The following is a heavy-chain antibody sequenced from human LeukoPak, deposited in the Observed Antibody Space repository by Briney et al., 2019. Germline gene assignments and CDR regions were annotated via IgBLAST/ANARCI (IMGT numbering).Heavy chain of an antibody. D-gene: IGHD3-22*01. V-gene: IGHV3-21*04. CDR1: GFTFSSYS. J-gene: IGHJ4*02. CDR2: ISSSISYI. Sequence: GGSLRLSCAASGFTFSSYSMNWVRQAPGKGLEWVSSISSSISYIYYADSVKGRFTISRDNAKNSLYLQMNSLRAEDTAMYYCARVPGDSGYFDYWGQGILVTVSS. CDR3: ARVPGDSGYFDY.